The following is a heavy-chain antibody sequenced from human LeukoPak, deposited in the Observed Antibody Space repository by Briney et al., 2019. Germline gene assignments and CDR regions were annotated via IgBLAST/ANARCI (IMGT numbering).Heavy chain of an antibody. CDR1: GFTLSSYE. V-gene: IGHV3-48*03. D-gene: IGHD2-2*01. CDR3: ARRYCSSTSCTLDY. J-gene: IGHJ4*02. Sequence: GGSLRLSCAASGFTLSSYEMKWVRQAPGKGLEWVSYISSSGSTKYYADSVKGRFTISRDNAGNSLYLQMNSLRAEDTAVYYCARRYCSSTSCTLDYWGQGTLVTVSS. CDR2: ISSSGSTK.